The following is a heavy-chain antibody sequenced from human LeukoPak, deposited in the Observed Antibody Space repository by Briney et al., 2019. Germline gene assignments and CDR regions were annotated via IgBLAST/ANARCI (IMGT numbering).Heavy chain of an antibody. J-gene: IGHJ6*03. CDR2: IYTSGST. CDR1: GGSISSGSYY. Sequence: SETLSLTCTVSGGSISSGSYYWSWIRQPAGKGLEWIGRIYTSGSTNYNPSLKSRVTISVDTSKNQFSLKLSSVTAADTAVYYCARGGPRGVGATKYYYYYMDVWGKGTTVTISS. V-gene: IGHV4-61*02. CDR3: ARGGPRGVGATKYYYYYMDV. D-gene: IGHD1-26*01.